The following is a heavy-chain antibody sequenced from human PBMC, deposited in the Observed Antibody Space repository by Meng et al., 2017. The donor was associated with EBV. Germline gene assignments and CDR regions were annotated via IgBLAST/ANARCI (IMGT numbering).Heavy chain of an antibody. V-gene: IGHV1-46*01. J-gene: IGHJ4*02. CDR1: GYTFTSYY. CDR3: VRELVGGTFDY. Sequence: QVQLVQSGGEVKEPGASVKVSCKASGYTFTSYYLHWVRQAPGQGLEWMGIIIPAGGNTNYAQKFRGRFTMTRDTSTSTVYMDLSILTSEDTAVYYCVRELVGGTFDYWGQGTLVTVSS. D-gene: IGHD1/OR15-1a*01. CDR2: IIPAGGNT.